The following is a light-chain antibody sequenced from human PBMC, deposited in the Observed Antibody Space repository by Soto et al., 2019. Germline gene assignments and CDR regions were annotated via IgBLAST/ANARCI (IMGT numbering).Light chain of an antibody. CDR1: QSVSSN. Sequence: EIVMTQSPATLSVSPGARATLSCRASQSVSSNLAWYQQKPGQAPRLLMFRTSSRATGFPARFSGSGSGTDFNLTISRLEPEDFAMCYCQHYGSSPRTFGQGTKVDI. CDR2: RTS. J-gene: IGKJ1*01. CDR3: QHYGSSPRT. V-gene: IGKV3-20*01.